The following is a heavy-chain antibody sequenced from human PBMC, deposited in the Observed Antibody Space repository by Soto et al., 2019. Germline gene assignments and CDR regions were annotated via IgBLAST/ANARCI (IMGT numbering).Heavy chain of an antibody. D-gene: IGHD3-22*01. CDR3: ARHQYYYDSSGYTLDY. V-gene: IGHV4-39*01. Sequence: ETLSRTCPVSGGSISSRTYYWGWIRQPPGKGLEGIGSVYYSGSTYYNPSLKSRVTISADTSNNQFSMKLNSVTAADTAVYYCARHQYYYDSSGYTLDYWGQGTLVTLS. CDR1: GGSISSRTYY. CDR2: VYYSGST. J-gene: IGHJ4*02.